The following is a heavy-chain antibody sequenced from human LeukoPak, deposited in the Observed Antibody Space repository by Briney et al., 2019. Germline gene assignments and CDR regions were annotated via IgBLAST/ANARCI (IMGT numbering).Heavy chain of an antibody. CDR2: IYHRGTT. V-gene: IGHV4-30-2*01. D-gene: IGHD6-25*01. Sequence: SQTLSLTCTVSGTSVSSSGYYWSWIRQPPGKGLEWIGYIYHRGTTYYNPSLESRVSMSIDRSKNQFSLKLSSVTAADTAVYYCARSPGIAASYGMDVWGQGTTVTVSS. J-gene: IGHJ6*02. CDR3: ARSPGIAASYGMDV. CDR1: GTSVSSSGYY.